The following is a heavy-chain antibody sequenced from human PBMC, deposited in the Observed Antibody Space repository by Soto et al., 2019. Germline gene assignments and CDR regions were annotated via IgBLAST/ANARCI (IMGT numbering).Heavy chain of an antibody. V-gene: IGHV3-23*01. CDR1: GFTFSIYA. Sequence: EVQLLESGGGLVQPGESLKLSCAASGFTFSIYAMSWVRQAPGKGLEWVSGISYSGSSTYYADSVKGRFTISRDNSKNTLYLKMNSLRGEDTAIYYCAKCVGDTATSCYRGIDYWGRGTLVTVSS. CDR3: AKCVGDTATSCYRGIDY. D-gene: IGHD2-2*02. J-gene: IGHJ4*02. CDR2: ISYSGSST.